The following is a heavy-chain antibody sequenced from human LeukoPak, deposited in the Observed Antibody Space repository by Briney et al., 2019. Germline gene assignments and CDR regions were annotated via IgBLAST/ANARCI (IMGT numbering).Heavy chain of an antibody. Sequence: KTGGSLRLSCAASGFTFSSYAMSRVRQAPGKGLEWVSAISGSGGSTYYADSVKGRFTISRDNSKNTLYLQMNSLRAEDTAVYYCAKDRISARVVPAAIDYWGQGTLVTVSS. CDR2: ISGSGGST. V-gene: IGHV3-23*01. CDR3: AKDRISARVVPAAIDY. J-gene: IGHJ4*02. CDR1: GFTFSSYA. D-gene: IGHD2-2*01.